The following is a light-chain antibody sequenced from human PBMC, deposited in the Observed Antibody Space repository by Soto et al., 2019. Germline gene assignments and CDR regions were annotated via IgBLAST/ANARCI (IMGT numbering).Light chain of an antibody. J-gene: IGKJ1*01. Sequence: DIVMTQSPDSLAVSLGERATINCKSSQIVLYSSNNKNYLAWYQQKPGQPPKLLIYWASTRESGVPDRFSGSGSGTDFTLTISSLQAEDVAVYYCQQWSSVPKTFGQGTKVEIK. V-gene: IGKV4-1*01. CDR3: QQWSSVPKT. CDR1: QIVLYSSNNKNY. CDR2: WAS.